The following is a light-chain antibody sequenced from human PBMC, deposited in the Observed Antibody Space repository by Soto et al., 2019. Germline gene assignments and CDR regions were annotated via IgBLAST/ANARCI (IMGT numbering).Light chain of an antibody. CDR2: AAS. Sequence: DIQMTLSPSTLSASVGDIVTITCRASQSISSRSAWYQQKPGKAPKLLIYAASSLQSGVPSRFSGSGSGTDFTLTISSLQPEDFATYYCQQSYSTPWTFGQGTKVDIK. CDR1: QSISSR. CDR3: QQSYSTPWT. V-gene: IGKV1-39*01. J-gene: IGKJ1*01.